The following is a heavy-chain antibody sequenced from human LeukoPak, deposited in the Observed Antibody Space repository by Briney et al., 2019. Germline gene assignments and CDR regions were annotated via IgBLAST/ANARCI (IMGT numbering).Heavy chain of an antibody. D-gene: IGHD2-2*01. CDR1: GYTFTSYY. CDR3: ARGRTRRGIVVVPAAIRFVGDY. Sequence: ASVKVSCKASGYTFTSYYMHWVRQAPGQGLEWMGIINPSGGSTSYAQKFQGRVTMTRDTSTSTVYMELSSLRSEDTAVYYCARGRTRRGIVVVPAAIRFVGDYWGQGTLVTVSS. J-gene: IGHJ4*02. CDR2: INPSGGST. V-gene: IGHV1-46*01.